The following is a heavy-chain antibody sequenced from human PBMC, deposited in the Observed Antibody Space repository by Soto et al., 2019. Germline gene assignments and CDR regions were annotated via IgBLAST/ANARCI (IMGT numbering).Heavy chain of an antibody. V-gene: IGHV2-26*01. CDR2: IFSNDAK. CDR3: ARIRYDSSGYYCYYYGMDV. J-gene: IGHJ6*02. D-gene: IGHD3-22*01. CDR1: GFSLSNARMG. Sequence: QVTLKESGPVLVKPTETLTLTCTVSGFSLSNARMGVSWIRQPPGKALEWLAHIFSNDAKSYSTSRKSRLTLAKDNSKSQVVLNMPKMYPVDTATYYCARIRYDSSGYYCYYYGMDVWGQGTTVTVSS.